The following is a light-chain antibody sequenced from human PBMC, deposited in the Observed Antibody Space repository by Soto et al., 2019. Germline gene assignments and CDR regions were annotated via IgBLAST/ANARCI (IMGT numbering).Light chain of an antibody. V-gene: IGLV3-21*02. Sequence: SSELTQPPSVSVAPGQTAIITCGGNRIGSQSVHWFQQRPGQAPVLVVYDDTERPSGIPERFSGSNSGNTATLTISRVEAGDEDDYYCHVWDSSSANPFGGGTKLTVL. CDR3: HVWDSSSANP. CDR1: RIGSQS. CDR2: DDT. J-gene: IGLJ2*01.